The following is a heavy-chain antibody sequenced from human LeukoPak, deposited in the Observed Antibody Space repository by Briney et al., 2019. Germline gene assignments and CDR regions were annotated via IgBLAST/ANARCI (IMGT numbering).Heavy chain of an antibody. Sequence: GGSLRLSCAASGFTVSTNYMSWVRQAPGKGLEWVSVFYSGGDRYYADSVKGRFTISRDNSKNTVYLQMNSLRPEDTAVYYCARDSAPSIAAAGRTDYWGQGTLVTVSS. CDR2: FYSGGDR. J-gene: IGHJ4*02. V-gene: IGHV3-53*01. CDR3: ARDSAPSIAAAGRTDY. D-gene: IGHD6-13*01. CDR1: GFTVSTNY.